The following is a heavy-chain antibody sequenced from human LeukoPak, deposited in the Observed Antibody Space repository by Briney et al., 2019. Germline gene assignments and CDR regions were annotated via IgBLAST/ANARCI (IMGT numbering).Heavy chain of an antibody. CDR3: ARVSYYYDSRKFDY. J-gene: IGHJ4*02. V-gene: IGHV3-74*01. D-gene: IGHD3-22*01. CDR1: GFTFRSNW. Sequence: PGGSLRLSCAAPGFTFRSNWMHWVRQYPGKGLFWLSRLYSDGGRTTYADSVKGRFTISGDNAKNTLYLQMNSLRAEDTAVYYCARVSYYYDSRKFDYWGQGTLVTVSS. CDR2: LYSDGGRT.